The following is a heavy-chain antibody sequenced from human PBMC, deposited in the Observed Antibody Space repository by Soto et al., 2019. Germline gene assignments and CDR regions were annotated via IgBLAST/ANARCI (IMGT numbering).Heavy chain of an antibody. J-gene: IGHJ5*02. Sequence: QVQLVQSGAEVKKPGASVKVSCQASGYAFSNNDISWVRKGTGQGLEWMGWMNPNSGNVGYAQKFQGRVNMTRDTSSSAAYMELSSLTSDDTAIYYWARMATSGTLNWFDPWGQGTLVTFSS. CDR1: GYAFSNND. CDR3: ARMATSGTLNWFDP. V-gene: IGHV1-8*01. CDR2: MNPNSGNV.